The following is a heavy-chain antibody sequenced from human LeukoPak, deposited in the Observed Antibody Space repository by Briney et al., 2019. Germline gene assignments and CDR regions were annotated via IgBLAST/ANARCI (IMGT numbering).Heavy chain of an antibody. V-gene: IGHV3-30*03. Sequence: PGGSLRLSCAASGFTFNSYGMHWVRQVPGKGLEGVALISYDGSNKHYADSVKGRFTISRDNSKNTLYLQMNSLRAEDTAVYYCARAHLSSSSTDYMEVWGKGTTVTVPS. CDR2: ISYDGSNK. J-gene: IGHJ6*03. CDR3: ARAHLSSSSTDYMEV. CDR1: GFTFNSYG. D-gene: IGHD6-6*01.